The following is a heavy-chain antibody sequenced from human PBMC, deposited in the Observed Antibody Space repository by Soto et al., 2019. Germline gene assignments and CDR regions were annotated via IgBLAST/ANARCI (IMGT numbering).Heavy chain of an antibody. CDR1: GGSISSYY. D-gene: IGHD4-17*01. CDR3: ARGKYYGDCDY. J-gene: IGHJ4*02. CDR2: IYYSGST. Sequence: SSETLSLTCTVSGGSISSYYWSWIRQPPGKGLEWIGYIYYSGSTNYNPSLKSRVTISVDTSKNQFSLKLRSVTAADTAVYWCARGKYYGDCDYWGQGTLVTVSS. V-gene: IGHV4-59*01.